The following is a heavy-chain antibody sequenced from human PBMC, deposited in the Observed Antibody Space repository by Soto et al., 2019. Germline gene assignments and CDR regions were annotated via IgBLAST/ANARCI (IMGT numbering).Heavy chain of an antibody. CDR1: GYTFTSYG. J-gene: IGHJ6*02. CDR3: ARDGIAAAGTSEGRYYYYYYGMDV. D-gene: IGHD6-13*01. Sequence: ASVKVSCKASGYTFTSYGISWVRQAPGQGLEWMGWISAYNGNTNYAQKLQGRVTMTTDTSTSTAYMELRSLRSDDTAVYYCARDGIAAAGTSEGRYYYYYYGMDVWGQGTTVTVSS. V-gene: IGHV1-18*01. CDR2: ISAYNGNT.